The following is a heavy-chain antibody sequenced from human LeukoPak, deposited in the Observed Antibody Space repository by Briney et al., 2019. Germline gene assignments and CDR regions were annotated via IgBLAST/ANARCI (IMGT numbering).Heavy chain of an antibody. D-gene: IGHD5-24*01. Sequence: PSETLSLTCTVSGGSISSSSYYWGWIRQPPGKGLEWIGSIYYSGSTYYNPSLKSRVTISVDTSKNQFSLKLSSVTAADTAVYYCARQDGYNLGSVWAWTNKYWYFDLWGRGTLVTVSS. V-gene: IGHV4-39*01. CDR3: ARQDGYNLGSVWAWTNKYWYFDL. J-gene: IGHJ2*01. CDR2: IYYSGST. CDR1: GGSISSSSYY.